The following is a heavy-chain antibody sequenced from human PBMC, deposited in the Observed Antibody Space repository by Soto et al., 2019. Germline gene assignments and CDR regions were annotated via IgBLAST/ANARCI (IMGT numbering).Heavy chain of an antibody. CDR1: GGSIISCGYS. D-gene: IGHD6-19*01. CDR3: AVPPRYSSGWYDY. J-gene: IGHJ4*02. Sequence: SETLSLTCTVSGGSIISCGYSWTWIRLHPGKGLEYIGYIYSSGSTYYNPSLKSRVSISVDTSKNQFSLKLNSVTAADTAVYYCAVPPRYSSGWYDYWGQGTLVTVSS. CDR2: IYSSGST. V-gene: IGHV4-31*03.